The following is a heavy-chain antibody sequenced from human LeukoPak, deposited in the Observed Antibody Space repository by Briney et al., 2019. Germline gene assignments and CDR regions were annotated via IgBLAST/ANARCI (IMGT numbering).Heavy chain of an antibody. Sequence: GGSLRLSCVTSGFTFSNHAMHWVRQAPGKGLEWVAVISDDGTTKYYADSVKGRLTISRDNSKNTLYFQINSLRPEDTAVYYCVREGFYESGSLPTFYFDYWGQGTLVTVSS. CDR3: VREGFYESGSLPTFYFDY. V-gene: IGHV3-30*04. CDR1: GFTFSNHA. D-gene: IGHD3-10*01. CDR2: ISDDGTTK. J-gene: IGHJ4*02.